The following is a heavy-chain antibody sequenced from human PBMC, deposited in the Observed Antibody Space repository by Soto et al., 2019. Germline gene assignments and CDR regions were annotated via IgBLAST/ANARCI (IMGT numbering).Heavy chain of an antibody. V-gene: IGHV3-30*18. CDR2: ISYDGSHK. Sequence: GGSLRRSCAASGFTVSSYGIHWVRQPPGKGLEWVAVISYDGSHKFYADSVKGRFTLSRDVSKGTLYLQMNSLRAEDTAVYYCAKEMFKQKLLDSSSPCRDYWGPGTLVTVSS. CDR3: AKEMFKQKLLDSSSPCRDY. J-gene: IGHJ4*02. D-gene: IGHD2-2*01. CDR1: GFTVSSYG.